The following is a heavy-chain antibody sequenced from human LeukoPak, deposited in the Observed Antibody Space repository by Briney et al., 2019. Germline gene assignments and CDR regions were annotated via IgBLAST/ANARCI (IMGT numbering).Heavy chain of an antibody. CDR1: GFVFSIYT. V-gene: IGHV3-64D*06. CDR3: VKDFGRVRGTPDS. Sequence: GGSLRLSCSASGFVFSIYTMYWVRQAPGKGPEYVSTISGSGNGGSIYYADSVKGGFTISRDDSKSILYLQVNGLRSEDTAVYYCVKDFGRVRGTPDSWGQGTLVTVSS. CDR2: ISGSGNGGSI. D-gene: IGHD3-16*01. J-gene: IGHJ4*02.